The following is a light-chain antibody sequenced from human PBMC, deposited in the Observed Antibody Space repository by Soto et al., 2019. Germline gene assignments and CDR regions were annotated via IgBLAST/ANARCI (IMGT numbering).Light chain of an antibody. CDR3: GTWDSRLGAVV. CDR1: SSNIGNNY. V-gene: IGLV1-51*01. CDR2: DNN. J-gene: IGLJ2*01. Sequence: QSVLTQPPSVSAAPGQKVTISCSGSSSNIGNNYVSWYQQLPGTAPKLLIYDNNKRPSGIPDRFSGSKSGTSATLGITGLRTGDEADYYCGTWDSRLGAVVFGGGTKLTVL.